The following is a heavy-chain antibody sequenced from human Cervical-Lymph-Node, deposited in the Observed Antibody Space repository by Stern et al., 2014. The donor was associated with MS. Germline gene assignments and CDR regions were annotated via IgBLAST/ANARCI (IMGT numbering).Heavy chain of an antibody. V-gene: IGHV2-70*01. J-gene: IGHJ6*02. D-gene: IGHD3/OR15-3a*01. Sequence: QVTLRESGPALVKPTQTLTLTCTFSGFSLSTSGMCVSWIRQPPGKALEWLALLEWDDDKYYSTSLKTRLTISKDTSKNQVVLTMTNMDPVDTATYYCARIWTGYYRGLNYYYYYGMDVWGQGTTVTVSS. CDR1: GFSLSTSGMC. CDR2: LEWDDDK. CDR3: ARIWTGYYRGLNYYYYYGMDV.